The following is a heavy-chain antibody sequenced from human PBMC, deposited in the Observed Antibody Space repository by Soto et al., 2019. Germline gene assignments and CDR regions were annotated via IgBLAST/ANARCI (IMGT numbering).Heavy chain of an antibody. V-gene: IGHV4-34*01. CDR3: ARGGYGGNSGLGHLDY. J-gene: IGHJ4*02. Sequence: PSETLSLTCTVYGGSFSGHYWSWIRQPPGKGLEWIGEINYNPSLKSRVTISVDTSKNQFSLKLNSVTAADTAVYYCARGGYGGNSGLGHLDYWGQGTLVTVSS. D-gene: IGHD4-4*01. CDR1: GGSFSGHY. CDR2: IN.